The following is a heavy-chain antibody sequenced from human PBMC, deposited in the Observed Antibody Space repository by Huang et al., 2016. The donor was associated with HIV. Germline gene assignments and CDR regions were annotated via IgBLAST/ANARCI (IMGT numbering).Heavy chain of an antibody. CDR1: IFTFSKFA. CDR3: TKGHYYDTNGYVAFDI. D-gene: IGHD3-22*01. Sequence: AASIFTFSKFAMHWVRQAPGKGLEWMAVISYDGSSKHYADSVTGRLTISRDNSNNTLYLQMNSLTIEDTAVYYCTKGHYYDTNGYVAFDIWGQGTMVTVSS. CDR2: ISYDGSSK. J-gene: IGHJ3*02. V-gene: IGHV3-30*18.